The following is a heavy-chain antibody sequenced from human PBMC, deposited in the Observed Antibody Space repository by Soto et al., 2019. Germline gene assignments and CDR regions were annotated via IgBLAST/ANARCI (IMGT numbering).Heavy chain of an antibody. J-gene: IGHJ4*02. CDR2: ISGSGGST. V-gene: IGHV3-23*01. CDR1: GFTFSSYA. D-gene: IGHD1-26*01. Sequence: GGSLRLSCAASGFTFSSYAMTWVRQAPGKGLEWVSGISGSGGSTYYADSVKGRFTISRDNSKNTLYLQMNSLRAEDTALYYCAKGADSGSKYYFDYWGQGTLVTSPQ. CDR3: AKGADSGSKYYFDY.